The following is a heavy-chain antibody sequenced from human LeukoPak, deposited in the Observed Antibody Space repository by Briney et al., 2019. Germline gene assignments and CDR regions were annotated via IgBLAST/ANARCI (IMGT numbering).Heavy chain of an antibody. Sequence: GGSLRLSCAASGLTFSSYGMHWVRQAPGKGLEWVAVISYDGSNKYYADSVKGRFTISRDNSKNTLYLQTNSLRAEDTAVYYCAKLLERRGYFDYWGQGTLVTVSS. V-gene: IGHV3-30*18. D-gene: IGHD1-1*01. CDR3: AKLLERRGYFDY. J-gene: IGHJ4*02. CDR1: GLTFSSYG. CDR2: ISYDGSNK.